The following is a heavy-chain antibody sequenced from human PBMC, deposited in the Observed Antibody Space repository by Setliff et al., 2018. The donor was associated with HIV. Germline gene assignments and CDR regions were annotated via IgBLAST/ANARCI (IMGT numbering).Heavy chain of an antibody. D-gene: IGHD7-27*01. CDR2: INPSVGST. CDR1: GNSFISHY. CDR3: ARDPLDGDGPFDY. J-gene: IGHJ4*02. Sequence: SVKVSCKASGNSFISHYIHWVRQVPGQGLDWMGIINPSVGSTNFAQMFQGRVTMTRDTSTSTVYMELSSLRSEDTAVYYCARDPLDGDGPFDYWGQGTLVTVSS. V-gene: IGHV1-46*01.